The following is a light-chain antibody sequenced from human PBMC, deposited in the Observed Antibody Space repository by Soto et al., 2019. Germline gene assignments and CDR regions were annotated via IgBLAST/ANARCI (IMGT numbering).Light chain of an antibody. CDR2: GTS. V-gene: IGKV3-20*01. CDR1: QTIPSIY. CDR3: QRYDFSSWT. Sequence: ETVLTQSPGTLSLSPGESATLSCRANQTIPSIYLAWYQQKPGQAPRLLIYGTSSRATGIPDRFSGSGSGTDFTLTISRLEPEDSAVYYCQRYDFSSWTFGQGTKVEI. J-gene: IGKJ1*01.